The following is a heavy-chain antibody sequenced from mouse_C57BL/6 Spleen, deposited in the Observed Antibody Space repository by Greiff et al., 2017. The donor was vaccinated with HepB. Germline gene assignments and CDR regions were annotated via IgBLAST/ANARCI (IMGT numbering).Heavy chain of an antibody. V-gene: IGHV1-50*01. CDR2: IDPSDSYT. CDR3: ARSGY. CDR1: GYTFTSYW. J-gene: IGHJ2*01. Sequence: VQPQQPGAELVKPGASVKLSCKASGYTFTSYWMQWVKQRPGQGLEWIGEIDPSDSYTNYNQKFKGKATLTVDTSSSTAYMQLSSLTSEDSAVYYCARSGYWGQGTTLTVSS. D-gene: IGHD3-2*02.